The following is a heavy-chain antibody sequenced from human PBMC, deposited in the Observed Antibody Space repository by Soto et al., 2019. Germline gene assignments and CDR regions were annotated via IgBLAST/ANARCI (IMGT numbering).Heavy chain of an antibody. CDR3: AKSDYVWWRKSSYYFDY. J-gene: IGHJ4*02. V-gene: IGHV3-23*01. Sequence: EVQLLESGGASVQPGGSLRLSCAASGFIFCNYAMTWVRQAPGKGLEWVSAVTGSGGSTYYADSVKGRFSISRDNSKNTLHLQMNALRAEDTAVYYCAKSDYVWWRKSSYYFDYWGQGTLVTVSS. CDR1: GFIFCNYA. D-gene: IGHD3-16*01. CDR2: VTGSGGST.